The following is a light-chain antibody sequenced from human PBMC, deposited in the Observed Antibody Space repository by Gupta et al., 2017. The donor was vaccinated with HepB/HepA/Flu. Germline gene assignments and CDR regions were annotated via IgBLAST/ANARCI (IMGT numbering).Light chain of an antibody. CDR1: QSLLHSDGNNS. Sequence: DIVMTQSPLSLPVTPGESASISCRSSQSLLHSDGNNSLDWYLQKPGQSPQLVFYLSSSRASGVPDRFSGSGSGTDFSLEIIRGVAADVVVYFCRQALPNPNTFGRGTRLEIK. V-gene: IGKV2-28*01. CDR3: RQALPNPNT. CDR2: LSS. J-gene: IGKJ4*01.